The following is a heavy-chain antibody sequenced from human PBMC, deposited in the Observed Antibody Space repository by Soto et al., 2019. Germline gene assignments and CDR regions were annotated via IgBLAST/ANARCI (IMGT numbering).Heavy chain of an antibody. D-gene: IGHD5-12*01. Sequence: ESGGGVVQPGRSLRLSCAASGFTFSSYGMHWVRQAPGKGLEWVAVISYDGSNKYYADSVKGRFTISRDNSKNTLYLQMNSLRAEDTAVHYCAKDGIMATWASWYFDYWGQGTLVTVSS. CDR2: ISYDGSNK. CDR3: AKDGIMATWASWYFDY. V-gene: IGHV3-30*18. J-gene: IGHJ4*02. CDR1: GFTFSSYG.